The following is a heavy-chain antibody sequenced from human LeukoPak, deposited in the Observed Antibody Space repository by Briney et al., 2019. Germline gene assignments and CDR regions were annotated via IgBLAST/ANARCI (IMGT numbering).Heavy chain of an antibody. J-gene: IGHJ6*03. CDR2: LNRNSGGI. D-gene: IGHD2-15*01. CDR3: TRGIVVVVAANYHYYMDV. Sequence: GGSLRLSCAASGFTFDDYAMHWVRQAPGKGLEWVSGLNRNSGGIVYADSVKGRFTISRDNAKGSLYLQMNSLGAEDTALYYCTRGIVVVVAANYHYYMDVWGKGTTVTVSS. CDR1: GFTFDDYA. V-gene: IGHV3-9*01.